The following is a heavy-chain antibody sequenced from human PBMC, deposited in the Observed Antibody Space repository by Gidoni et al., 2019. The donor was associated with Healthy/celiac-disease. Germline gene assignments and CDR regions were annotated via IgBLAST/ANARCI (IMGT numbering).Heavy chain of an antibody. D-gene: IGHD3-22*01. V-gene: IGHV4-34*01. CDR3: ARAFHYYDSSGYLGY. J-gene: IGHJ4*02. CDR1: GGSFSGYY. CDR2: INHSGST. Sequence: QVQLQQWGAGLLKPSETLSLTCAVYGGSFSGYYWSWIRQPPGKGLEWIGEINHSGSTNYNPSLKSRVTISVDTSKNQFSLKLSSVTAADTAVYYCARAFHYYDSSGYLGYWGQGTLVTVSS.